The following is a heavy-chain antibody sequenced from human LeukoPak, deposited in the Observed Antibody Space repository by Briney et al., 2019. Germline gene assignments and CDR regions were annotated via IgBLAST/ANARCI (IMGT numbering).Heavy chain of an antibody. CDR1: GGSISSGDYY. D-gene: IGHD1-26*01. Sequence: SQTLSLTCTVSGGSISSGDYYWSWIRQPPGKGLEWIGYIYYSGSTYYNPSLKSRVTISVDTSKNQFSLKLSSVTAADTAVYYCARVASERFNGGLNWFDPWGQGTLVTVSS. J-gene: IGHJ5*02. V-gene: IGHV4-30-4*01. CDR2: IYYSGST. CDR3: ARVASERFNGGLNWFDP.